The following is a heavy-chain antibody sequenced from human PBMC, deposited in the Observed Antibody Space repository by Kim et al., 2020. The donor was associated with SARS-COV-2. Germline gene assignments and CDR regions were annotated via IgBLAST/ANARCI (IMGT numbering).Heavy chain of an antibody. Sequence: SVKGRFTISRDNAKNSLYLQMNSLRAEDTAVYYCASSPSPMVAYYYYMDVWGKGTTVSVSS. V-gene: IGHV3-21*01. CDR3: ASSPSPMVAYYYYMDV. D-gene: IGHD3-10*01. J-gene: IGHJ6*03.